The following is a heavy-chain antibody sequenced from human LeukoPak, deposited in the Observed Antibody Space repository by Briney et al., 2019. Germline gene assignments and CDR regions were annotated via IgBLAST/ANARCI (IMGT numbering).Heavy chain of an antibody. CDR1: GGSISSYY. Sequence: SETLSLTCTVSGGSISSYYWSWIRQPAEKRLEWIGRIYSSGSANYNPSLKTRVSISVDTSKNQFSLKMSSVTAADTGVYYCALDSSYGSESYDYFDYWGQGSVVSVSS. CDR3: ALDSSYGSESYDYFDY. D-gene: IGHD3-10*01. J-gene: IGHJ4*02. CDR2: IYSSGSA. V-gene: IGHV4-4*07.